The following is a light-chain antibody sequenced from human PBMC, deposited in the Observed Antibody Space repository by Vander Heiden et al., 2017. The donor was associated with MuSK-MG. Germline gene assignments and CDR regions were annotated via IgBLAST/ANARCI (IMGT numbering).Light chain of an antibody. J-gene: IGKJ5*01. CDR2: DAS. Sequence: ETILTQSPATLSLSPGEGATLSCRASQSVSSNLAWYQQKPGQAPRLLIYDASRRAAGVNDRFSDSGYGTDFTLTISSRESEDFAVYFCQERSGGHPLITFGQGTLMESK. V-gene: IGKV3-11*01. CDR1: QSVSSN. CDR3: QERSGGHPLIT.